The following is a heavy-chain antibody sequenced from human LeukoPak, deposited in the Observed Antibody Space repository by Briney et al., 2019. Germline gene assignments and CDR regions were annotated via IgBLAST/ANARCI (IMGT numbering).Heavy chain of an antibody. CDR1: GYTFTSYD. CDR3: ARFVTWFGENWFDP. CDR2: MNPNSGNT. Sequence: ASVKVSCKASGYTFTSYDINWVRQATGQGLEWMGWMNPNSGNTGYAQKFQGRVTMTRNTSISTAYMELSSLRSEDTAVYYCARFVTWFGENWFDPWGQGTPVTVSS. D-gene: IGHD3-10*01. J-gene: IGHJ5*02. V-gene: IGHV1-8*01.